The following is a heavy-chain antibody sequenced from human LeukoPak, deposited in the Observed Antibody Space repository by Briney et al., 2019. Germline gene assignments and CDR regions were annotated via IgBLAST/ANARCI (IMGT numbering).Heavy chain of an antibody. D-gene: IGHD3-10*01. CDR2: INPNSGGT. V-gene: IGHV1-2*02. CDR3: ARDRFTMVRGVIDY. Sequence: ASVKVSCKASGYTFTGYYMHWVRQAPGQGLEWMGWINPNSGGTNYAQKFQGRVTMTRDTSISTAYMELSRLRSDDTAVYYCARDRFTMVRGVIDYWGQGTLVTVSS. J-gene: IGHJ4*02. CDR1: GYTFTGYY.